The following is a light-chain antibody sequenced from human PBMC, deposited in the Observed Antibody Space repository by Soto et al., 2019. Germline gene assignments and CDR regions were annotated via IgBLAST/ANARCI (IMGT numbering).Light chain of an antibody. CDR1: SGSVSSSNY. CDR3: VLYVGSGISL. CDR2: AIN. V-gene: IGLV8-61*01. J-gene: IGLJ3*02. Sequence: QTVVTQEPSFSVSPGRTVTVTCGLSSGSVSSSNYPSWYQQTPGQPPRTLIYAINTRSSGVPDRFSGSILGNKAALTITGAQADDESDYYCVLYVGSGISLFGGGTKLTVL.